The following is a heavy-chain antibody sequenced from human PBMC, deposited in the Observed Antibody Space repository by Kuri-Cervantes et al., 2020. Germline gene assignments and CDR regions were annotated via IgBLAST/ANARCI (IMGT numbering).Heavy chain of an antibody. D-gene: IGHD6-6*01. Sequence: SETLSLTCGVFGESFSGYFWNWIRQPPGKGLEWIGEINHSGSTNYNPSLKSRVTISVDTSKNQFSLKLSSITAADTAVYYCTRAKTARGWFDPWGQGTLVTVSS. CDR2: INHSGST. CDR3: TRAKTARGWFDP. V-gene: IGHV4-34*01. CDR1: GESFSGYF. J-gene: IGHJ5*02.